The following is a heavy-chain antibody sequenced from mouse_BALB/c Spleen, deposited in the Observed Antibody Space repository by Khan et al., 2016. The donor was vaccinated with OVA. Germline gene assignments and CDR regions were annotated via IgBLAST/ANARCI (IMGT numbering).Heavy chain of an antibody. D-gene: IGHD1-1*01. CDR2: INTYTGEP. J-gene: IGHJ4*01. V-gene: IGHV9-3-1*01. CDR3: ARTLYGSGYDYAMDY. CDR1: GYIFTNYG. Sequence: QIQLVQSGPELKKPGETVKISCKASGYIFTNYGMTWVKQAPGKGLKWMGWINTYTGEPTYADDFKGRFAFSLETSANTAYLQINNLKNEDTAPYFCARTLYGSGYDYAMDYWGQGTSVTVSS.